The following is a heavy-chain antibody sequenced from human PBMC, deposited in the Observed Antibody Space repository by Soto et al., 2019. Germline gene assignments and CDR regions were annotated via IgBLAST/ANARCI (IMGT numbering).Heavy chain of an antibody. D-gene: IGHD1-20*01. J-gene: IGHJ4*02. CDR1: GFTFDDYA. CDR3: SKDNDLGNCNDEDYFDY. V-gene: IGHV3-9*01. Sequence: EVQLVESGGGLVQPGRSLRLSCAASGFTFDDYAMHWVRQAPGKGLEWVSGISWNSGSIGYADYVKGRFTISRDNAKNSLYLQMNSLRAEDTALYYCSKDNDLGNCNDEDYFDYWGQGTLVTVSS. CDR2: ISWNSGSI.